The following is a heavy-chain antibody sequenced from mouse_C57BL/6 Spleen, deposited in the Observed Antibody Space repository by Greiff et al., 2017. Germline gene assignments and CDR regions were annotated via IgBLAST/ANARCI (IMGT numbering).Heavy chain of an antibody. J-gene: IGHJ2*01. V-gene: IGHV5-6*01. CDR3: ARGTTGYFDY. D-gene: IGHD5-5*01. CDR2: ISSGGSYT. CDR1: GFTFSSYG. Sequence: EVQRVESGGDLVKPGGSLKLSCAASGFTFSSYGMSWVRQTPDKRLEWVATISSGGSYTYYPDSVKGRFTISRDNAKNTLYPQMSSLKSEDTAMYYCARGTTGYFDYWGQGTTLTVSS.